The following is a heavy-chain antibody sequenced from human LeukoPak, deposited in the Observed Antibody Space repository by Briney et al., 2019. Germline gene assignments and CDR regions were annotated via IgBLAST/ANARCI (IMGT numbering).Heavy chain of an antibody. CDR3: QKTAYEILTGYYMGVFDY. V-gene: IGHV1-18*01. CDR2: ISAYNGNT. CDR1: GYTFTSYG. J-gene: IGHJ4*02. D-gene: IGHD3-9*01. Sequence: ASVKVSCKASGYTFTSYGISWVRQAPGQGLEWMGWISAYNGNTNYAQKLQGRVTMTTDTSTSTAYMELRSLRSDDTAFFFRQKTAYEILTGYYMGVFDYWGQGTLVTVSS.